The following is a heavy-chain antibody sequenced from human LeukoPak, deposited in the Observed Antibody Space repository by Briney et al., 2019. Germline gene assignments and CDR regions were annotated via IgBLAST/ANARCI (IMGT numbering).Heavy chain of an antibody. CDR3: ARNLIPEQLVLNF. Sequence: SETLSLTCTVSGGSISSYYWSWIRQPPGKGLEWIGYIYYSGTTNYNPSLKSRVTISVDTSKNQFSLKLSSMTAADTAVYYCARNLIPEQLVLNFWGQGTLVTVSS. CDR1: GGSISSYY. V-gene: IGHV4-59*01. CDR2: IYYSGTT. J-gene: IGHJ4*02. D-gene: IGHD6-13*01.